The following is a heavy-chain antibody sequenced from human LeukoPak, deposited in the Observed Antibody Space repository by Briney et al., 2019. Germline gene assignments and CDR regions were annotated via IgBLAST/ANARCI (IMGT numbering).Heavy chain of an antibody. V-gene: IGHV3-74*01. Sequence: GGSLRLSCAASGNYWMHWVRQVPGKGLVWVSHSDGSWTSYADSVKGRFTISKDNAKNTVYLQMNSLRADDTAVYYCVSFYETYWGRGTLVTVSS. CDR2: SDGSWT. J-gene: IGHJ4*02. CDR1: GNYW. D-gene: IGHD2/OR15-2a*01. CDR3: VSFYETY.